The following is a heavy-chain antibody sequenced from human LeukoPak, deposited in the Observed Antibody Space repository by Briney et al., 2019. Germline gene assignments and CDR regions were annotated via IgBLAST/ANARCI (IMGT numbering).Heavy chain of an antibody. CDR3: AIPAAIVHTPIYYYYGMDV. J-gene: IGHJ6*02. Sequence: ASVTVSFKASGYTFTGYYMHWVRQAPGQGLEWMGWINPNSGGTNYAQKFQGRVTMTRDTSISTAYMELSRLRSDDTAVYYCAIPAAIVHTPIYYYYGMDVWGQGTTVTVSS. CDR2: INPNSGGT. D-gene: IGHD2-2*02. CDR1: GYTFTGYY. V-gene: IGHV1-2*02.